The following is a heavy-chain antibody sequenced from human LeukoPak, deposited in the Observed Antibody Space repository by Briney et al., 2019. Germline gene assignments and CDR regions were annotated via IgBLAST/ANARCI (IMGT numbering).Heavy chain of an antibody. Sequence: GGSLRLSCAASGFNFSDYSMNWVRQAPGKGLEWVSSLSHTNNFLYYGDSVKGRFTISRDNARNSLFLHMTILRAEDTAIYYCARGNFLDCFGGTCHDVNDYWGQGVLVTVSS. D-gene: IGHD2-15*01. J-gene: IGHJ4*02. CDR1: GFNFSDYS. CDR2: LSHTNNFL. V-gene: IGHV3-21*01. CDR3: ARGNFLDCFGGTCHDVNDY.